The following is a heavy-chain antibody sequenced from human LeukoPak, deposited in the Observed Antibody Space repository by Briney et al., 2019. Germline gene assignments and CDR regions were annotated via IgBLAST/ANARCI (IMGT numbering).Heavy chain of an antibody. D-gene: IGHD6-13*01. CDR1: GFIFSDYG. CDR3: AKDRSRSWYKNFDY. Sequence: GGSLRLSCAASGFIFSDYGMHWVRQAPGKGLEWVAGIWFDGTNIYYGDSVKGRFTISRDNSKNTLSLQVNSLRAEDTAVYYCAKDRSRSWYKNFDYWGQGTQVTVSS. J-gene: IGHJ4*02. CDR2: IWFDGTNI. V-gene: IGHV3-33*06.